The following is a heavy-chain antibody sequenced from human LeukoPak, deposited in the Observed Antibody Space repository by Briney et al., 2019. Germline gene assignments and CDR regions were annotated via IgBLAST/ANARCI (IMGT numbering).Heavy chain of an antibody. CDR1: GGSFREYY. CDR3: ARGVMTTVTTLDY. CDR2: FYYSGST. Sequence: SETLCLTCTGSGGSFREYYWSWIRQPPGKGLEWIGHFYYSGSTNYNPSLKSRVTISVDRSKNQFSLRLSSVTPADTAVYYCARGVMTTVTTLDYWGQGTLVTVSS. D-gene: IGHD4-17*01. J-gene: IGHJ4*02. V-gene: IGHV4-59*01.